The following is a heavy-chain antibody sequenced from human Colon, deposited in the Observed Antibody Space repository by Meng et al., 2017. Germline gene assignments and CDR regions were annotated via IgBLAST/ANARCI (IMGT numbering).Heavy chain of an antibody. CDR2: SYHSGST. Sequence: QVQLQESGPGLVKPSGTPPLTCAVTGASISSATYWSWVRQPPGKGLEWIGESYHSGSTNYNPSLSSRATISVDKSKNQFSLQLTSVTAADTAIYYCASSSGWWRLDSWGQGTLVTVSS. V-gene: IGHV4-4*02. CDR3: ASSSGWWRLDS. D-gene: IGHD6-19*01. CDR1: GASISSATY. J-gene: IGHJ4*02.